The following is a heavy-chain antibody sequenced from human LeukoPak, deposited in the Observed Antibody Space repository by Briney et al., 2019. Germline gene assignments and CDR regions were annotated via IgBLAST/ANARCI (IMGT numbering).Heavy chain of an antibody. CDR1: GFTFSSYA. V-gene: IGHV3-23*01. Sequence: GGSLRLSCAASGFTFSSYAMSWVRQAPGKGLEWVSAISGSGGSTYYADSVKGRFTSSRDNSKNTLYLQMNSLRAEDTAVYYCARKGGRSIAARWAFDYWGQGTLVTVSS. CDR3: ARKGGRSIAARWAFDY. CDR2: ISGSGGST. J-gene: IGHJ4*02. D-gene: IGHD6-6*01.